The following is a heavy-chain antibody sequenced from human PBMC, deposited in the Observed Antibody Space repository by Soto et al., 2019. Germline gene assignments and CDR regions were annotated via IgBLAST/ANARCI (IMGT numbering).Heavy chain of an antibody. J-gene: IGHJ4*02. CDR1: GGSISTSNW. CDR2: VYRTGST. D-gene: IGHD6-13*01. Sequence: QVQLQESGPGLVKPSGTLSLTCAVSGGSISTSNWWSWVRQPPGKGLEWIGEVYRTGSTNYNPSLESRVIVSLDKSXXQFSLKLTSVTAADTAVYYCARARATIAAAAIFDCWGQGTLVTVSS. V-gene: IGHV4-4*02. CDR3: ARARATIAAAAIFDC.